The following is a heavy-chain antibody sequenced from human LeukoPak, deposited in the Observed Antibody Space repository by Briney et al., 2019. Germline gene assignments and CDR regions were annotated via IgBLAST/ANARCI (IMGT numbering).Heavy chain of an antibody. J-gene: IGHJ6*02. Sequence: ASVKVSCKASGYTFTGYYMHWVRQAPGQGLEWMGWINPNSGGTNYAQKFQGRVTMTRDTSISTAYMELSRLRSDDTAVYYCARTRCNWNYGDFWNYYGMDVWGQGTTVTVSS. CDR2: INPNSGGT. CDR3: ARTRCNWNYGDFWNYYGMDV. V-gene: IGHV1-2*02. CDR1: GYTFTGYY. D-gene: IGHD1-7*01.